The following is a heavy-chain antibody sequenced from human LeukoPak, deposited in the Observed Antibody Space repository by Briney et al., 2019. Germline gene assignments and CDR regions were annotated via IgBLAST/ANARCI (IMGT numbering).Heavy chain of an antibody. D-gene: IGHD3-9*01. CDR1: GFTFSSYA. V-gene: IGHV3-23*01. Sequence: GGSLRLSCAASGFTFSSYAMSRVRQAPGKGLEWVSAINGGSSGSTYYTDSVKGRFTISRDNSKNTLYLQMNSLRAEDTAVYYCAKTHYDILDFWGQGTLVTVSS. CDR2: INGGSSGST. J-gene: IGHJ4*02. CDR3: AKTHYDILDF.